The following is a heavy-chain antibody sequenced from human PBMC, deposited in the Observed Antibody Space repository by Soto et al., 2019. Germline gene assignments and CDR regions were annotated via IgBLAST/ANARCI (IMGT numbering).Heavy chain of an antibody. CDR2: ITFTGVST. J-gene: IGHJ4*02. CDR3: AKASVWYPYFDS. Sequence: GGSLRLSCAASEFRFDDYAMSWVRQAPGKGLEWVSSITFTGVSTYYADSVKGRFTISRDNSKDTLYPQMNSLRAEDTAIYYCAKASVWYPYFDSWGQGTLVTVSS. D-gene: IGHD6-13*01. CDR1: EFRFDDYA. V-gene: IGHV3-23*01.